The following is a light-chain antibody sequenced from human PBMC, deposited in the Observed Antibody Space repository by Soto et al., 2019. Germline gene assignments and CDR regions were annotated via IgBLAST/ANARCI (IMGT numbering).Light chain of an antibody. CDR2: DAS. Sequence: DIQMTQSPSSLAASVGDRVTISCRAGQNIVTFLNWYQQHPGKAPKLLIYDASTLQTGVPSRFSGSGSGTGFTLAISSLQPDDFAVYYCQQSYSTPRTFGQGTKVDIK. CDR3: QQSYSTPRT. J-gene: IGKJ1*01. CDR1: QNIVTF. V-gene: IGKV1-39*01.